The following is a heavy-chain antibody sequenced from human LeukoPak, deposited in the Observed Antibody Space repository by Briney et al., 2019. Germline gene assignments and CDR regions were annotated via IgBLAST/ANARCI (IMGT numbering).Heavy chain of an antibody. CDR1: GGSFSGYY. Sequence: SETLSLTCAVYGGSFSGYYWSWIPQPPGKGREWIGEINHSGSTNYNPSLKSRVTISVDTSKNQFSLKLSSVTAADTAVYYCARAGEAGTVGAIDFGYWGQGTLVTVSS. CDR2: INHSGST. CDR3: ARAGEAGTVGAIDFGY. V-gene: IGHV4-34*01. D-gene: IGHD1-26*01. J-gene: IGHJ4*02.